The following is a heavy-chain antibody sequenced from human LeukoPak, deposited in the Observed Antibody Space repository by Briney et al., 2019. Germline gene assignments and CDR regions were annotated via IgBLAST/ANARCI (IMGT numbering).Heavy chain of an antibody. CDR3: ARDTGYSSGWLID. V-gene: IGHV3-21*01. J-gene: IGHJ4*02. D-gene: IGHD6-19*01. Sequence: GGSLRLSCAASGFTFSSCDMNWVRQAPGKGLEWVSSISSGSSYIHYADSVKGRFTISRDNAKNSLYLQMNSLRAEDTAVYYCARDTGYSSGWLIDWGQGTLVTVSS. CDR2: ISSGSSYI. CDR1: GFTFSSCD.